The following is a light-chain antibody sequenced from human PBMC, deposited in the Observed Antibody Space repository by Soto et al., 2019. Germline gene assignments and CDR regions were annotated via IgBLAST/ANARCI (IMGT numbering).Light chain of an antibody. V-gene: IGKV3-20*01. CDR2: GAS. J-gene: IGKJ1*01. CDR1: QSVSSSY. Sequence: EIVLTQSPGTLSLSPGERATLSCRASQSVSSSYLAWYQQKPGQAPMLLIYGASSRDTGIPDRFSGSGSGTDFTLTISRLEPEDFAVYYCQQYGSSPQTFGQGTKVEIK. CDR3: QQYGSSPQT.